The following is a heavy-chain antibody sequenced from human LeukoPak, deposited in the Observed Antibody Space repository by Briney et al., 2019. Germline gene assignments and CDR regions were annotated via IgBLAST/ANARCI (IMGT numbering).Heavy chain of an antibody. V-gene: IGHV4-61*02. CDR3: ASSKYSSSSPDY. J-gene: IGHJ4*02. CDR1: GGSISSGSYY. D-gene: IGHD6-6*01. Sequence: SGTLSLTCTVSGGSISSGSYYWSWIRQPAGEGLEWIGRIYTSGSTNYNPSLKSRVTISVDTSKNQFSLKLSSVTAADTAVYYCASSKYSSSSPDYWGQGTLVTVSS. CDR2: IYTSGST.